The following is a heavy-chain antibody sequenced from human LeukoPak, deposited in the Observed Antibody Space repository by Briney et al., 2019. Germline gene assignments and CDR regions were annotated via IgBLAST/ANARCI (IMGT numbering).Heavy chain of an antibody. J-gene: IGHJ6*03. D-gene: IGHD3-10*01. CDR3: ARRPYYGSGSYYYYYYYMDV. CDR1: EFTFSSYW. CDR2: INHSGST. V-gene: IGHV4-34*01. Sequence: GSLRLSCAASEFTFSSYWMSWVRQPPGKGLEWIGEINHSGSTNYNPSLKSRVTISVDTSKNQFSLKLSSVTAADTAVYYCARRPYYGSGSYYYYYYYMDVWGKGTTVTVSS.